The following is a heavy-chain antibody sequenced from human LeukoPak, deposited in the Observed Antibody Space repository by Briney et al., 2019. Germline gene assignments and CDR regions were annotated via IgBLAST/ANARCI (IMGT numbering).Heavy chain of an antibody. V-gene: IGHV3-33*01. D-gene: IGHD4-11*01. J-gene: IGHJ4*02. CDR1: GFIFSHYG. CDR2: IWSDGTTQ. CDR3: ARDAQRGFDYSNSLQY. Sequence: PGGSLRLSCATSGFIFSHYGMHWVRQAPDKGLEWVAVIWSDGTTQFYADSVKGRFTISRDSSNTVYLQMNSLRVEGTAVYFCARDAQRGFDYSNSLQYWGQGALVTVSS.